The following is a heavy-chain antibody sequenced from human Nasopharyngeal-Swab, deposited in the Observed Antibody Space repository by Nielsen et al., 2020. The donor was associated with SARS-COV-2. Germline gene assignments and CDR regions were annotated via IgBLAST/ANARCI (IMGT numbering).Heavy chain of an antibody. CDR2: IGTAGDT. Sequence: GESLKISCAASGFTFSRFDMHWVRQVMGKGLEWVSAIGTAGDTYYPRSMKGRFTISRGDAENILYLQMNSLRGEDTAVYYCTRTLSASYMDVWGKGTTVTVSS. J-gene: IGHJ6*03. CDR3: TRTLSASYMDV. V-gene: IGHV3-13*01. CDR1: GFTFSRFD.